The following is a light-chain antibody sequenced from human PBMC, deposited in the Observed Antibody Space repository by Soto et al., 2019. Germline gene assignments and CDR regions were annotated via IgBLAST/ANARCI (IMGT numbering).Light chain of an antibody. V-gene: IGKV1-39*01. CDR2: AAS. CDR1: QSIRRS. Sequence: DIQMTQSPSSLSASVADRVTITCRASQSIRRSLNWYQQKPGKAPKLLIYAASSLQSGVPSRFSGSGYGTDFTLTITSLQSEDFATYYCQQVNNYPLTFGGGTKVEIK. J-gene: IGKJ4*01. CDR3: QQVNNYPLT.